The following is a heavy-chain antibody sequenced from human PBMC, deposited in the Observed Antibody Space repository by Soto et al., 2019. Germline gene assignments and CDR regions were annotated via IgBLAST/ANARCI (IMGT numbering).Heavy chain of an antibody. V-gene: IGHV5-10-1*01. D-gene: IGHD3-3*01. J-gene: IGHJ6*02. CDR2: IDPSDSYT. Sequence: GESLKISCKGSGYSFTSYWISWVRQMPGKGLEWMGRIDPSDSYTNYSPSFQGHVTISADKSISTAYLQWSSLKASDTAMYYCARRLRFLDTVMTPQTDPSQYYYYYYGMDVWGQGTTVTVSS. CDR3: ARRLRFLDTVMTPQTDPSQYYYYYYGMDV. CDR1: GYSFTSYW.